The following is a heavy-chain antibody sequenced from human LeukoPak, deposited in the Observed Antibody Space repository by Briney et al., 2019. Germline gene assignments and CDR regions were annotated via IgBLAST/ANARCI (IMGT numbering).Heavy chain of an antibody. V-gene: IGHV4-30-2*01. J-gene: IGHJ4*02. CDR1: GGSISSGGYS. CDR2: IYHSGST. Sequence: SETLSLTCAVSGGSISSGGYSWSWIRQPPGKGLEWIGYIYHSGSTYYNPSLKSRVTISVDRSKNQFSLKLSSVTAADTAVYYCARGELRLDYWGQGTLLTVSS. CDR3: ARGELRLDY. D-gene: IGHD1-26*01.